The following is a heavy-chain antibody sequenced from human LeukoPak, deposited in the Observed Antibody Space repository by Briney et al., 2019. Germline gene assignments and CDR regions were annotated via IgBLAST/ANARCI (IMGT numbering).Heavy chain of an antibody. Sequence: ASVKVSCKASGYTFTGYYMHWVRQAPGQGLEWMGWINPNSGGTNYAQKFQGRVTMTRDTSISTAYMELSRLRSDDTAVYYCARSSRRYSGWEDGYDYWGQGTLVTVSS. CDR2: INPNSGGT. J-gene: IGHJ4*02. CDR3: ARSSRRYSGWEDGYDY. D-gene: IGHD1-26*01. CDR1: GYTFTGYY. V-gene: IGHV1-2*02.